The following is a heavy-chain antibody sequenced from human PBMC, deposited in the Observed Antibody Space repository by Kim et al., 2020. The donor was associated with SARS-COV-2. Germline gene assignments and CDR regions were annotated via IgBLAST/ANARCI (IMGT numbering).Heavy chain of an antibody. J-gene: IGHJ5*02. Sequence: NPSLKSRVTISVDTSKNQFSRKLSSVTAADTAVYYCARDDSSGYYRTWGQGTLVTVSS. CDR3: ARDDSSGYYRT. D-gene: IGHD3-22*01. V-gene: IGHV4-59*01.